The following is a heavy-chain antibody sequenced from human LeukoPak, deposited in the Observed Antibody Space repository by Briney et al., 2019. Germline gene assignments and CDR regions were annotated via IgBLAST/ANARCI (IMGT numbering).Heavy chain of an antibody. J-gene: IGHJ6*02. Sequence: SETLSLTCTVSGGSISSYYWSWIRQPPGKGLEWIGYIYYSGSTNYNPSLKSRVTISVDTSKNQFSLKLSSVTAADTAVYYCARAGWYSPPYYYYGMDVWGQGTTVTVSS. D-gene: IGHD6-19*01. CDR1: GGSISSYY. CDR2: IYYSGST. CDR3: ARAGWYSPPYYYYGMDV. V-gene: IGHV4-59*01.